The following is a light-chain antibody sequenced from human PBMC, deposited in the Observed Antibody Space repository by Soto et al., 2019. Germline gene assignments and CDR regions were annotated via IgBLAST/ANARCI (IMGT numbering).Light chain of an antibody. V-gene: IGLV4-69*01. CDR3: QTWGSGIHV. CDR2: LNSDGSH. J-gene: IGLJ2*01. CDR1: SGHSSYA. Sequence: QSVLTQSPSASASLGASVKLTCTLSSGHSSYAIAWHQQQPEKGPRHLMKLNSDGSHSKGDGIPDRFSGSSSGAERYLTISSLQSEDEADYYCQTWGSGIHVFGGGTKLTVL.